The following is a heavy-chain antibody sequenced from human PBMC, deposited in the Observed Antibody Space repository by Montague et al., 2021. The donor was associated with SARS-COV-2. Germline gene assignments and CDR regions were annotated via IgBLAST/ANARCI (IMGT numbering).Heavy chain of an antibody. CDR3: ARVFSSWYVGWFDP. J-gene: IGHJ5*02. Sequence: SETLSLTCTVSGASVSSDIYYWAWTPPPNGKGLGWTGGMNDSANACSQPSLQTRITMAVDTSKNQFSLKLSSVTAADTAIYYCARVFSSWYVGWFDPWGQG. CDR1: GASVSSDIYY. CDR2: MNDSANA. D-gene: IGHD6-13*01. V-gene: IGHV4-39*07.